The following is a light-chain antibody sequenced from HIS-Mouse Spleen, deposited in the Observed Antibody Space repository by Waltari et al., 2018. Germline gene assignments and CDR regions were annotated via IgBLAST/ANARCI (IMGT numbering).Light chain of an antibody. CDR2: EGS. J-gene: IGLJ2*01. CDR1: ISDVGRYNL. V-gene: IGLV2-23*03. CDR3: CSYAGSSTFEV. Sequence: QSALTQPASVSGSPGQSITISCTGTISDVGRYNLVPWYQQHPGKAPKLMIYEGSKRPSGVSNRFSGSKSGNTASLTISGLQAEDEADYYCCSYAGSSTFEVFGGGTKLTVL.